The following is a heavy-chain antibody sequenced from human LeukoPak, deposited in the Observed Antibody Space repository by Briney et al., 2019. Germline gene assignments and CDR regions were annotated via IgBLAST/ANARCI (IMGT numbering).Heavy chain of an antibody. D-gene: IGHD3-22*01. J-gene: IGHJ4*02. CDR1: GFTFSTYA. Sequence: PGGSLRLSCAASGFTFSTYAMSWVRQAPGKGLEWVSAISGSGGSTYYADSVKGRFTISRDNSKNTLYLQMNSLRAEDTAVYYCAKLWASGDIWGLYDSSGHHDYWGQGTLATVSS. V-gene: IGHV3-23*01. CDR2: ISGSGGST. CDR3: AKLWASGDIWGLYDSSGHHDY.